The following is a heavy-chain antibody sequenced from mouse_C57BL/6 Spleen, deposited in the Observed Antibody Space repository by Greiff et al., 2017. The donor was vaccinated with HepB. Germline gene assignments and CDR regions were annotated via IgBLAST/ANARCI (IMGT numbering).Heavy chain of an antibody. CDR1: GFNIKDYY. J-gene: IGHJ2*01. CDR3: TTPAVTTVVEGHFDY. Sequence: EVQLQQSGAELVRPGASVKLSCTASGFNIKDYYMHWVKQRPEQGLEWIGRIDPEDGDTEYAPKFQGKATMTADTSSNTAYLQLSRLTSEDTAVYYCTTPAVTTVVEGHFDYWGQSTTLTVSS. V-gene: IGHV14-1*01. CDR2: IDPEDGDT. D-gene: IGHD1-1*01.